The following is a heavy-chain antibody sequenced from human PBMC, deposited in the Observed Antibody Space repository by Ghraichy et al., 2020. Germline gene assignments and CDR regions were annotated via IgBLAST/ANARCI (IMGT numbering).Heavy chain of an antibody. J-gene: IGHJ4*02. D-gene: IGHD6-13*01. Sequence: SETLSLTCTVSGGSISSYYWSWIRQPPGKGLEWIGYIYYSGSTNYNPSLKSRVTISVDTSKNQFSLKLSSVTAADTAVYYCARVRAAAAIDYWGQGTLVTVSS. CDR1: GGSISSYY. V-gene: IGHV4-59*01. CDR3: ARVRAAAAIDY. CDR2: IYYSGST.